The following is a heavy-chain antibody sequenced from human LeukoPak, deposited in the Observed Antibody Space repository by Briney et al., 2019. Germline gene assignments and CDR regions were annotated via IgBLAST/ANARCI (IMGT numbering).Heavy chain of an antibody. Sequence: SETLSLTCTVSGDSTSNFYWNWIRQSPGKGLEWIGNIHYSGSCVYNPSLKSRGTISIDTSRRQFFLKLNSVTAVDTAVYFCALAPNSNWFDFWGPGILVTVSS. J-gene: IGHJ5*01. CDR2: IHYSGSC. V-gene: IGHV4-59*03. D-gene: IGHD2-8*01. CDR1: GDSTSNFY. CDR3: ALAPNSNWFDF.